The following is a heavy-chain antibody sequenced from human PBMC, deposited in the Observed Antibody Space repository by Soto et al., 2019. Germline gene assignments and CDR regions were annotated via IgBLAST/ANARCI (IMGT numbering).Heavy chain of an antibody. CDR3: ATKVELRRWFDP. J-gene: IGHJ5*02. CDR2: IYYTGST. Sequence: SETLSLTCAVSGYSISSGYYWDWIRQPPGKGLEWIGSIYYTGSTYYNPSLKSRVTISVDTSKNQFSLKLSSVTAADTAVYYCATKVELRRWFDPWGQGTLVTVSS. CDR1: GYSISSGYY. D-gene: IGHD1-7*01. V-gene: IGHV4-38-2*01.